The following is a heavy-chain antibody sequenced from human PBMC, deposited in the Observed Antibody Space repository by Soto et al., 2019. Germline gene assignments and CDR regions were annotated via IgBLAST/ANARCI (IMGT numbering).Heavy chain of an antibody. CDR2: INHSGST. V-gene: IGHV4-34*01. J-gene: IGHJ6*02. Sequence: SETLSLTCAVYGGSFSGYYWSWIRQPPGKGLEWIGEINHSGSTNYNPSLKSRVTISVDTSKNQFSLKLSSVTAADTAVYYCARGTHGGITIFGVVMNYGMDVWGQGTTVTVSS. CDR1: GGSFSGYY. CDR3: ARGTHGGITIFGVVMNYGMDV. D-gene: IGHD3-3*01.